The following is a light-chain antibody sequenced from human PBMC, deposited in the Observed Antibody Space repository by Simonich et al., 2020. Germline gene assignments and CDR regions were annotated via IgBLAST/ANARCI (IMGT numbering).Light chain of an antibody. CDR1: QAISNS. V-gene: IGKV1-33*01. CDR3: QQYDNLPPLT. J-gene: IGKJ4*01. CDR2: DAS. Sequence: DIKMTQSPSSLSASVGDKVTITCQLSQAISNSLNWYQQKPGIAPKLLFYDASNLETGVPSRFSGSGSGTDFTFTISSLQPEDIATYYCQQYDNLPPLTFGGGTKVEIK.